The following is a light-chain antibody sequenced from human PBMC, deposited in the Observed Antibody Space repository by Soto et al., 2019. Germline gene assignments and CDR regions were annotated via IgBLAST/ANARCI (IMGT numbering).Light chain of an antibody. J-gene: IGKJ4*01. CDR1: RSVGNNY. Sequence: EIVLTQSPGTLSLSPGERATLSCRASRSVGNNYLAWYQQRPGQAPNLLIYDASSRAAGIPDRFSGSGSGTDFTLTITRLEPEDSAMYYCQQYAYSPLNFGGGTKEEIK. CDR2: DAS. CDR3: QQYAYSPLN. V-gene: IGKV3-20*01.